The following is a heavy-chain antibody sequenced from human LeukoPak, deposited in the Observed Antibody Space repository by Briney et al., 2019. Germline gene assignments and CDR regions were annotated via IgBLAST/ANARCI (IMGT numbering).Heavy chain of an antibody. J-gene: IGHJ3*02. V-gene: IGHV3-23*01. D-gene: IGHD2-15*01. CDR2: ISGSGGSR. CDR3: YSTLVVVAATAAFDI. Sequence: GGCLRLSCAASGFTFSSYAMSLVRQAPGKGLWWGSAISGSGGSRYYADSVKGRFTISRDNSKNTLYLKMNSLRAKDTAVYYCYSTLVVVAATAAFDIWGQGTMVTVSS. CDR1: GFTFSSYA.